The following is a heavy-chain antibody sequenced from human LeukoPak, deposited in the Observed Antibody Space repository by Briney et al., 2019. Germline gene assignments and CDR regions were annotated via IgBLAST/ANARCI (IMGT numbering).Heavy chain of an antibody. CDR1: GGSISNTNW. CDR3: ARQKGGVAGLKYYFDY. J-gene: IGHJ4*02. V-gene: IGHV4-4*02. Sequence: PSETLSLTCGVSGGSISNTNWWTWVRQPPGKGLEWIGEVNLQGSTNYNPSLKSRVTISVDTSKNQFSLNLSSVTAADTAVYYCARQKGGVAGLKYYFDYWGQGTLVTVSS. CDR2: VNLQGST. D-gene: IGHD6-19*01.